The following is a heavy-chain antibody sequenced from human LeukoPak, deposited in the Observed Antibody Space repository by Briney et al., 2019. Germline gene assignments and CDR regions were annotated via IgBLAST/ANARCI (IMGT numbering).Heavy chain of an antibody. D-gene: IGHD3-10*01. CDR3: AKGTMVRGVNWFDP. CDR2: ISGSGGST. Sequence: GGSLRLSCAASGFTFSSYAMSWVRQAPGKGLEWVSAISGSGGSTNYADSVKGRFTISRDNCKNTLYLQMNSLRAEDTAVYYCAKGTMVRGVNWFDPWGQGTLVTVSS. CDR1: GFTFSSYA. V-gene: IGHV3-23*01. J-gene: IGHJ5*02.